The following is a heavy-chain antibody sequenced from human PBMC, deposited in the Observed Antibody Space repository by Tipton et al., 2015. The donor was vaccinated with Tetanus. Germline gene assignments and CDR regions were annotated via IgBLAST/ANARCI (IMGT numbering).Heavy chain of an antibody. CDR1: GGSIRSGSYQ. Sequence: TLSLTCTVSGGSIRSGSYQWNWIRQPPGKGLEWLAYTSPSGRTNSNYSLKSRITISQDMSQNQFSLRLASVTAADTAVYSCAGGLVRWYEPWGRGTLVTVSS. J-gene: IGHJ5*02. CDR3: AGGLVRWYEP. D-gene: IGHD3-10*01. V-gene: IGHV4-61*01. CDR2: TSPSGRT.